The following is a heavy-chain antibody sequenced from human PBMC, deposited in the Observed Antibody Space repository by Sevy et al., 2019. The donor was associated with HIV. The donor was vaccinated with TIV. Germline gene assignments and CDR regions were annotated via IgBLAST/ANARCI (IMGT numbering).Heavy chain of an antibody. V-gene: IGHV3-30*04. D-gene: IGHD6-13*01. J-gene: IGHJ4*02. CDR1: GFTFSSYA. CDR2: ISYDGSNK. CDR3: TGDSSSFGY. Sequence: GGSLRLSCAASGFTFSSYAMHWVRQAPGKGLEWVAVISYDGSNKNYADSVKGRFTISRDNSKNTLYLQMNSLRAEDTAVYYCTGDSSSFGYWGQGTLVTVSS.